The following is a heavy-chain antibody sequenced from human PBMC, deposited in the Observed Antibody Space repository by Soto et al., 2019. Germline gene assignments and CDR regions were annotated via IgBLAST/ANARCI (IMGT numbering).Heavy chain of an antibody. Sequence: EVQLLESGGGLVQPGGSLRLSCAASGFIFSSFAMTWVRQAPGKGLEWVSAISGSGGGTYYAHSVKGRFTISRDTSKNTLYLQMNSLRAKDTAVYYCAKDHRGEGGDYDILTGYYYWGQGTLVTVSS. CDR2: ISGSGGGT. CDR1: GFIFSSFA. D-gene: IGHD3-9*01. V-gene: IGHV3-23*01. J-gene: IGHJ4*02. CDR3: AKDHRGEGGDYDILTGYYY.